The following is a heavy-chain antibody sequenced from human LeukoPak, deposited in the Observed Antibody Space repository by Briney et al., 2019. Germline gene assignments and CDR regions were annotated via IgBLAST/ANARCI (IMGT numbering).Heavy chain of an antibody. D-gene: IGHD5-18*01. CDR3: ARDGRYSYGGGAFDI. Sequence: SQTLSVTCTVSGGSISSGSYYWSRIRQPAGEGLEWIGRIYTSGSTNYNPSLKSRVTISVDTSKNQFSLKLSSVTAADTAVYYCARDGRYSYGGGAFDIWGQGTMVTVSS. CDR1: GGSISSGSYY. J-gene: IGHJ3*02. V-gene: IGHV4-61*02. CDR2: IYTSGST.